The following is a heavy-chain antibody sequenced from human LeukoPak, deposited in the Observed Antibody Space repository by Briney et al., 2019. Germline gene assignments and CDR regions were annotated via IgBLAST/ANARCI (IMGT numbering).Heavy chain of an antibody. Sequence: PGRSLRLSCAASGFPFSSYAMHWLRQAPGKGREWVAVIWFDGGKIYYADSVKGRFTISRDNSKNTVYLQMNSLRAEDTAVYYCTKERAAYCSGGNCWGAFDPWGQGTLVTVSS. V-gene: IGHV3-33*06. J-gene: IGHJ5*02. D-gene: IGHD2-15*01. CDR1: GFPFSSYA. CDR3: TKERAAYCSGGNCWGAFDP. CDR2: IWFDGGKI.